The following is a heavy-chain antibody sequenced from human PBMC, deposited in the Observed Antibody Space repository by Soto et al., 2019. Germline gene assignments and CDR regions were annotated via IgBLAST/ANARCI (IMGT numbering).Heavy chain of an antibody. D-gene: IGHD3-3*01. Sequence: QTGGSLRLSCAASGFTFSSYAMSWVRQAPGKGLEWVSAISGSGGSTHYADSVKGRFTISRDNSKNTLYLQMNSLRAEDTAVYYCAKDLNPIHPYYDFWSGYQAWYYGMDVWGQGTTVTVSS. CDR3: AKDLNPIHPYYDFWSGYQAWYYGMDV. CDR2: ISGSGGST. J-gene: IGHJ6*02. V-gene: IGHV3-23*01. CDR1: GFTFSSYA.